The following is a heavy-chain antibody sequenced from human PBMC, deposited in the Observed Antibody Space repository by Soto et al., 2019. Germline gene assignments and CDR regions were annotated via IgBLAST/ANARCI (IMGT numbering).Heavy chain of an antibody. V-gene: IGHV1-69*01. Sequence: QVQLVQSGVEVKRPGSSVKVSCKASGGTFNNYALSWVRQAPGQGLEWMGGIIPIFNSANYAQKFQGRVTITADDSTSTAYMELRSLRPDDTAVYYCAREVTVASYSFDFWGQGTLVTVSS. CDR3: AREVTVASYSFDF. D-gene: IGHD5-12*01. CDR1: GGTFNNYA. J-gene: IGHJ4*02. CDR2: IIPIFNSA.